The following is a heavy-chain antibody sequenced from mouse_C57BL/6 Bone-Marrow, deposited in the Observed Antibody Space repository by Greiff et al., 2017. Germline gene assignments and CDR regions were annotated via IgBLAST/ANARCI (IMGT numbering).Heavy chain of an antibody. V-gene: IGHV1-64*01. CDR2: IHPNSGST. CDR3: ARYYGSSLYAMDY. Sequence: VQLQQPGAELVKPGASVKLSCKASGYTFTSYWMHWVKQRPGQGLEWIGMIHPNSGSTNYNEKFKSKATLTVDKSSSIAYMQLSSLTSEDSAVYYCARYYGSSLYAMDYWGQGTSVTVSS. J-gene: IGHJ4*01. CDR1: GYTFTSYW. D-gene: IGHD1-1*01.